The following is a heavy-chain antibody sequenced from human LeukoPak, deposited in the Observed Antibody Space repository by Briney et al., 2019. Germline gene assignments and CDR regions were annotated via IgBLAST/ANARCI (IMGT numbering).Heavy chain of an antibody. CDR2: INPNSGNA. V-gene: IGHV1-8*01. Sequence: ASVKVSCKTSGYTFSDYDINWVRQATGQGLEWMGWINPNSGNAGYAQKFQGRVTMTRNTSISTAYMELSSLRSEDTAVYYCARALAWGGSSYSYYYMDVWDKGTTVTVSS. CDR1: GYTFSDYD. J-gene: IGHJ6*03. D-gene: IGHD1-26*01. CDR3: ARALAWGGSSYSYYYMDV.